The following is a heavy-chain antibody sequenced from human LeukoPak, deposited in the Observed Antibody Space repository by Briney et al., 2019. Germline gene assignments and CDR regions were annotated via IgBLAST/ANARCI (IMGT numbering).Heavy chain of an antibody. CDR1: GGTFSSYA. D-gene: IGHD3-3*01. CDR2: IIPILGIA. Sequence: SVKVSCKASGGTFSSYAISWVRQAPGQGLEWMGRIIPILGIANYAQKFQGRVTITADKSTSTAYMELSSLRSEDTAVYYCASVDLPYYDFWSGSGDAFDIWGQGTMVTVSS. V-gene: IGHV1-69*04. J-gene: IGHJ3*02. CDR3: ASVDLPYYDFWSGSGDAFDI.